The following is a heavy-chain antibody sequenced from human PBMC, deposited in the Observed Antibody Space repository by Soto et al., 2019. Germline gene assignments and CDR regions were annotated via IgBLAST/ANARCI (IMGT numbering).Heavy chain of an antibody. CDR2: LIPLFGTT. Sequence: QVQLVQSGAEVKKPGSSVKVSCEASGGTFSGHAISWVRQAPGQGPEWMGGLIPLFGTTQHAQNFQDRLTITADKSTSTAYMGLTSLRLEDTAICYYARGPNWGYRCDSWRQGNLVTVSS. CDR3: ARGPNWGYRCDS. D-gene: IGHD2-15*01. V-gene: IGHV1-69*06. J-gene: IGHJ4*02. CDR1: GGTFSGHA.